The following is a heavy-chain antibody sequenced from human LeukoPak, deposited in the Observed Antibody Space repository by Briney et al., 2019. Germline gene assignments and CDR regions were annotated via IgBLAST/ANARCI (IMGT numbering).Heavy chain of an antibody. Sequence: GESLKISCKGSGYSFTSYWIGWVRQMPGKGLEWMGIIYPGDSDTRYSPSFQGQVTISADKSISTAYLQWSSLKASDTAMYYCARGVVVPAAIHYFDYWGQGTLVTVSS. D-gene: IGHD2-2*02. CDR1: GYSFTSYW. J-gene: IGHJ4*02. CDR2: IYPGDSDT. V-gene: IGHV5-51*01. CDR3: ARGVVVPAAIHYFDY.